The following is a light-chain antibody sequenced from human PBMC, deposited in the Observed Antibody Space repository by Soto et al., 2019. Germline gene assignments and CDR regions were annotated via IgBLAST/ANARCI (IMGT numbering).Light chain of an antibody. CDR3: STSHA. CDR2: EVS. CDR1: DISDYHY. V-gene: IGLV2-14*01. J-gene: IGLJ1*01. Sequence: QSALTQPASVSGSPGQSITISCTGSDISDYHYVSWYQQYPGKAPKLMIYEVSNRPSGVSHRFSGSKSGNTASLTISGLQAEDEADCYCSTSHAFATGTKLTVL.